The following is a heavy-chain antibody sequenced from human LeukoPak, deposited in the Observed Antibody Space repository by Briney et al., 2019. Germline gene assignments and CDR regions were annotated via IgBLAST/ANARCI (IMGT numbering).Heavy chain of an antibody. CDR2: IIPIFGTA. CDR3: TRVLAAAANALDI. V-gene: IGHV1-69*05. D-gene: IGHD6-13*01. J-gene: IGHJ3*02. Sequence: ASVKVSCKASGGTFSSYAISWVRQAPGQGLEWMGGIIPIFGTANYAQKFQGRVTITTDESTSTAYMELSSLRSEDTAVYYCTRVLAAAANALDIWGQGTMVTVSS. CDR1: GGTFSSYA.